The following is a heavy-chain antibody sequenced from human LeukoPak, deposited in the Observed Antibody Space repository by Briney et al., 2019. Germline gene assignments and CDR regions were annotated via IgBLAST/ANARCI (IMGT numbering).Heavy chain of an antibody. J-gene: IGHJ6*02. D-gene: IGHD6-19*01. CDR3: ARGSIAVADYYYCMDV. CDR1: GGSISNYY. V-gene: IGHV4-59*01. CDR2: IYSSGNT. Sequence: SETLTLTCTVSGGSISNYYWSWIRQPPGKGLEWIAYIYSSGNTNYNPSLKSRVTISVDTSKNQFSLKLSSVTAADTAVYYCARGSIAVADYYYCMDVWGQGSKVTVS.